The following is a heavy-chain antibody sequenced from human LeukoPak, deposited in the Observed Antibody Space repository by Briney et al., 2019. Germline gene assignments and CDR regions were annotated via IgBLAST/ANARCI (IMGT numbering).Heavy chain of an antibody. CDR2: ISWNSGSI. Sequence: SLRLSCAASGFTFDDYAMHWVRQAPGKGLEWVSGISWNSGSIGYADSVKGRFTISRDNAKNSLYLQMNSLRAEDTALYYCAKSHLGATTPWFDPWGQGTLVTVSS. CDR3: AKSHLGATTPWFDP. CDR1: GFTFDDYA. V-gene: IGHV3-9*01. J-gene: IGHJ5*02. D-gene: IGHD1-26*01.